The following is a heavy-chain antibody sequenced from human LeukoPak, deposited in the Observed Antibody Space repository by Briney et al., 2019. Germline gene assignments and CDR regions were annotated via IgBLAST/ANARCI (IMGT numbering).Heavy chain of an antibody. D-gene: IGHD5-24*01. CDR1: GYTFTVYY. CDR2: INPNSGGT. J-gene: IGHJ4*02. Sequence: APVKVSCKASGYTFTVYYMHWVRQAPGQGLEWMGWINPNSGGTNYAKKFQGRVTMTRDTSISTAYMELSRLRSDDTAVYYCAGGWATADFDYWGQGTLVTVSS. CDR3: AGGWATADFDY. V-gene: IGHV1-2*02.